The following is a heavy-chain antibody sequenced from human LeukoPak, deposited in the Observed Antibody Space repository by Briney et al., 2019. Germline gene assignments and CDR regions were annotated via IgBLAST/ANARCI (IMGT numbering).Heavy chain of an antibody. CDR1: GGSISSYY. D-gene: IGHD6-19*01. J-gene: IGHJ4*01. CDR3: ARGSGWYYY. Sequence: SETLSLTCTVSGGSISSYYGSWIRQPPGKGLEWIGYIYYSGSTNYNPSLKSRVTISVDTSKNQVSLKLNSVTAADTAVYYCARGSGWYYYWGQGTLVTVSS. CDR2: IYYSGST. V-gene: IGHV4-59*01.